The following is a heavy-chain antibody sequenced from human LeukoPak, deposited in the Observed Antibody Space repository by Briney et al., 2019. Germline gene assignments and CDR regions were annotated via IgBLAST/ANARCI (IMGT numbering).Heavy chain of an antibody. CDR2: IYYSGST. J-gene: IGHJ5*02. CDR1: GGSISSYY. D-gene: IGHD2-2*01. V-gene: IGHV4-59*01. CDR3: ARVVPAAPNWFDP. Sequence: SETLSLTCTVSGGSISSYYWSWIRQPPGPGLDWIGYIYYSGSTNYNPSLKSRVTISVDTSKNQFSLKLSSVTAADTAVYYCARVVPAAPNWFDPWGQGTLVTVSS.